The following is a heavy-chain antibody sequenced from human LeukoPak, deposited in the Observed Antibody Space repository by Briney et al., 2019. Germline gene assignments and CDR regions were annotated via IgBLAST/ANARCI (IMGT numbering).Heavy chain of an antibody. Sequence: SETLSLTCTVSGGSISSYYWSWIRQPPGKGLEWIGYIYYSGSTNYNPSLKSRVTISVDTSKNQFSLKLSSVTAADTAVYYCARQGGRVYYGSGSNIDYWGQGTLVTVSS. CDR2: IYYSGST. V-gene: IGHV4-59*08. D-gene: IGHD3-10*01. J-gene: IGHJ4*02. CDR3: ARQGGRVYYGSGSNIDY. CDR1: GGSISSYY.